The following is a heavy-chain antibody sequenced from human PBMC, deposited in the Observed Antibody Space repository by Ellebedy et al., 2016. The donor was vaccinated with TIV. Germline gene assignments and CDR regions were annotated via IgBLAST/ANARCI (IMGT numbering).Heavy chain of an antibody. V-gene: IGHV3-11*06. Sequence: GESLKISCAASGFTFSDYYMTWIRQAPGKGLEWLSFMSISSGFTKYSDSVRGRFTISRDIAEKTLYLQMDSLRVEDTAVYYCARDLGNSSLDFWGHGTLVIVSS. J-gene: IGHJ4*01. CDR1: GFTFSDYY. CDR3: ARDLGNSSLDF. CDR2: MSISSGFT. D-gene: IGHD6-6*01.